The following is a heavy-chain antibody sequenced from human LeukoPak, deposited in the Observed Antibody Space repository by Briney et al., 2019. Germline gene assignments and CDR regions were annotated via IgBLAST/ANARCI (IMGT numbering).Heavy chain of an antibody. CDR2: IIPIFGTA. V-gene: IGHV1-69*05. Sequence: ASVKVSCKASGGTFSSYAISWVRQAPGQGLEWMGGIIPIFGTANYAQKFQGRVTITTDESTSTAYMELSSLRSEDTAVYYCARGGSNILTGYYYFDYWGQGTQVTVSS. CDR1: GGTFSSYA. J-gene: IGHJ4*02. D-gene: IGHD3-9*01. CDR3: ARGGSNILTGYYYFDY.